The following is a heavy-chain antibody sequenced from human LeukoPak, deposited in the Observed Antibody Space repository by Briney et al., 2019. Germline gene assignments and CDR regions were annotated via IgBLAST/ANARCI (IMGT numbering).Heavy chain of an antibody. CDR2: IYYRGST. J-gene: IGHJ4*02. Sequence: SETLSLTCTVSGGSISSSSYYWGWIRQPPGKGLEWIGSIYYRGSTYYNPSLKSRVTISVDTSKNQFSLKLSSVTAADTAVYYCARTDIVVVPAAIRGGYSFDYWGQGTLVTVSS. D-gene: IGHD2-2*02. CDR3: ARTDIVVVPAAIRGGYSFDY. V-gene: IGHV4-39*07. CDR1: GGSISSSSYY.